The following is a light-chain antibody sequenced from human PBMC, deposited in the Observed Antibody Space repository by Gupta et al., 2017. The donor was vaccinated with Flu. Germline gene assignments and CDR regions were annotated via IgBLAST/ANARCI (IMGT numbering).Light chain of an antibody. CDR2: TTS. J-gene: IGKJ5*01. Sequence: DIQMTQSPSSLSASVGDSVTLTCRASQNINRFLNWYQQRPGEAPKLLIYTTSNLQSGVPSRFSGSGSGTDFTLTINSLQPEDFATYYCQQSDSSPITFGQGTQL. CDR3: QQSDSSPIT. CDR1: QNINRF. V-gene: IGKV1-39*01.